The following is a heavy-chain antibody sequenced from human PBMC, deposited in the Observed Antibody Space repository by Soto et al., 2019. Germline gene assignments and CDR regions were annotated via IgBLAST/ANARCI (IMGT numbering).Heavy chain of an antibody. V-gene: IGHV3-13*04. Sequence: GGSLRLSCAASGFTFSNYDMHWVRQVTGKGLEWVSAIGIAGDTYYPDSVKGRFTIFRENAKNSLYLQMNSLRADDTAVYYCVRGPWLVGDVTSFDYWGQGSLVTVSS. J-gene: IGHJ4*02. D-gene: IGHD6-19*01. CDR3: VRGPWLVGDVTSFDY. CDR1: GFTFSNYD. CDR2: IGIAGDT.